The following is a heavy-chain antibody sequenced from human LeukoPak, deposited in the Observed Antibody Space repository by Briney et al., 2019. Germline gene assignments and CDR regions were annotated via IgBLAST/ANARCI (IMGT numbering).Heavy chain of an antibody. CDR2: IHPDDSDT. CDR1: GYNFTSYW. V-gene: IGHV5-51*01. CDR3: ARHGNGMDV. Sequence: LGESLKISCKGSGYNFTSYWIDWVRQMPGKGLEWMGIIHPDDSDTRYSPSFQGQVTISVDKSISTAYLQWSSLKASDTAMYYCARHGNGMDVWGQGTTVTVSS. J-gene: IGHJ6*02.